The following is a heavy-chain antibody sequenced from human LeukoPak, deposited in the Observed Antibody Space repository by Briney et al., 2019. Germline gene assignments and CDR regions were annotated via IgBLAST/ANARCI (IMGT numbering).Heavy chain of an antibody. CDR2: ISAYNGNT. J-gene: IGHJ4*02. D-gene: IGHD6-19*01. CDR1: GYTFTSYG. V-gene: IGHV1-18*01. Sequence: GASVKVSCKASGYTFTSYGISWVRQAPGQGLEWMGWISAYNGNTNYAQKLQGRVTMTTDTSTSTAYMELRSLRSDDTAVYYCARDPGRQWLGGGDFDYWGQGTLVTVSS. CDR3: ARDPGRQWLGGGDFDY.